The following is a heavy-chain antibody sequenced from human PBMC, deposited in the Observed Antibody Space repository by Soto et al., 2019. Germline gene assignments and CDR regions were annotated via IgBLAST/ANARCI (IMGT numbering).Heavy chain of an antibody. CDR1: GGTFSSYA. CDR3: ARDCYSGYDRSGCNAFDI. D-gene: IGHD5-12*01. V-gene: IGHV1-69*06. J-gene: IGHJ3*02. CDR2: IIPIFGAA. Sequence: SVKVSCKASGGTFSSYAISWVRQAPGQGLEWMGGIIPIFGAANYAQKFQGRVTITADKSTSTAYMELSSLRSEDTAVYYCARDCYSGYDRSGCNAFDIWGQGTMVTVSS.